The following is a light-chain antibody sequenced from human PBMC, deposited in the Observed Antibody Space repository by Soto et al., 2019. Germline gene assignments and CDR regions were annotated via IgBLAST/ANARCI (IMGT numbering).Light chain of an antibody. CDR3: QQYGSSPWT. CDR1: QSVSSSY. J-gene: IGKJ1*01. V-gene: IGKV3-20*01. Sequence: EIVLTQSPGTLSLSPGERATLSCRASQSVSSSYLAWYQQKPGQAPRPLIYGASSRAIGIPDRFSGSGSGTDFTLTFSRLEPEDFAVYYCQQYGSSPWTFAQGTKVEIK. CDR2: GAS.